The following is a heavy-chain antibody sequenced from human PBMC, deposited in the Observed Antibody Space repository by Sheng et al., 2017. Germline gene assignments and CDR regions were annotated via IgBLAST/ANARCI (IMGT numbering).Heavy chain of an antibody. D-gene: IGHD2-2*01. CDR2: ISSSSSYI. Sequence: EVQLVESGGGLVKPGGSLRLSCAASGFTFSSYSMNWVRQAPGKGLEWVSSISSSSSYIYYADSVKGRFTISRDNAKNSLYLQMNSLRAEDTAVYYCARAGYQLRGYYYYMDVWGQGDHGHRLL. CDR3: ARAGYQLRGYYYYMDV. CDR1: GFTFSSYS. V-gene: IGHV3-21*01. J-gene: IGHJ6*03.